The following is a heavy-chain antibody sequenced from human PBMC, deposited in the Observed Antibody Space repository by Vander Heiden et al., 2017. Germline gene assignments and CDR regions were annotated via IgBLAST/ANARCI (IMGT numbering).Heavy chain of an antibody. J-gene: IGHJ4*02. CDR1: GFTFSSYS. CDR2: ISTTSTYT. CDR3: AREHGRRYFGFDY. D-gene: IGHD3-9*01. Sequence: EVQLAESGVGLVKPGGSLRLSCAASGFTFSSYSMNWVRQAPGKGLEWVSFISTTSTYTYYADSVKGRFTISRDNAKNSLYLQLNSLRAEDTAVYYCAREHGRRYFGFDYWGQGTLVTVSS. V-gene: IGHV3-21*06.